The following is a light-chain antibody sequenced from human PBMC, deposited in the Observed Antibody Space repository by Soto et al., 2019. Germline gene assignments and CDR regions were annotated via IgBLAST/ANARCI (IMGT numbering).Light chain of an antibody. CDR3: QHYNGYRWT. CDR1: QSVSNW. V-gene: IGKV1-5*03. J-gene: IGKJ1*01. CDR2: KAS. Sequence: PSTLSASVGDRVTITCRASQSVSNWLAWYQQKPGKAPKILIYKASSLESGVPSRFSGSGSGTEFTLTISSLRPDDFATYYCQHYNGYRWTFXQGNKVDIK.